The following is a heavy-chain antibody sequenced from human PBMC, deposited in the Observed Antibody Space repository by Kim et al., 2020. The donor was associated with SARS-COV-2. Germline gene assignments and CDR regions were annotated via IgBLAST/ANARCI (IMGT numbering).Heavy chain of an antibody. Sequence: GSPYSANPVRGRFTISRDNSKNTLYVQMNSLRVEDTAVYYDAAGNWKGVNWGQGTLVTVSS. CDR2: GSP. CDR3: AAGNWKGVN. V-gene: IGHV3-23*01. D-gene: IGHD1-1*01. J-gene: IGHJ4*02.